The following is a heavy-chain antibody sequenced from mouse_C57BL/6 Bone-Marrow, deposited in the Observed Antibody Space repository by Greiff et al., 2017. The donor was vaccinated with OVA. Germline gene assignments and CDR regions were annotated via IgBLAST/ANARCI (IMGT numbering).Heavy chain of an antibody. Sequence: EVMLVESGAELVKPGASVKLSCTASGFNIKDYYMHWVKQRTEQGLEWIGRIDPEDGATKYAPKFQGKATITADTSPNTAYLQLSSLTSEDTAVYYCASPHYYGSSYGFAYWGQGTLVTVSA. V-gene: IGHV14-2*01. CDR3: ASPHYYGSSYGFAY. CDR1: GFNIKDYY. CDR2: IDPEDGAT. D-gene: IGHD1-1*01. J-gene: IGHJ3*01.